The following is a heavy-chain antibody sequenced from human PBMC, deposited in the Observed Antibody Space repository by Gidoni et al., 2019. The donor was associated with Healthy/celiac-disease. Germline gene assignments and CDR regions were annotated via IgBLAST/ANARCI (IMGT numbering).Heavy chain of an antibody. V-gene: IGHV3-30*18. Sequence: QVQLVESGGGVVQPGRSLRLSCADSGFTFSSYGMHWVRQAPGKGLEWVAVISYDGSNKYYADSVKGRFTISRDNSKNTLYLQMNSLRAEDTAVYYCAKSGGPGIAAAGAPLDYWGQGTLVTVSS. CDR2: ISYDGSNK. CDR3: AKSGGPGIAAAGAPLDY. CDR1: GFTFSSYG. D-gene: IGHD6-13*01. J-gene: IGHJ4*02.